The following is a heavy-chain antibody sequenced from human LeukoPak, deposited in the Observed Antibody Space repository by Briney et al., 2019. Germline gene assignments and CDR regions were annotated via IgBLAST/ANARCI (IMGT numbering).Heavy chain of an antibody. Sequence: PGGSLRLSCAASGFTFSTYAMLWVRQAPGKGLEWVALISYDGSNKYHADSVKGRFTISRDNSKNTLSLQMNTLRAEDTAMYYCARDRYCSGDSCYAFDSWGQGTLVTVSS. D-gene: IGHD2-15*01. CDR1: GFTFSTYA. V-gene: IGHV3-30-3*01. CDR3: ARDRYCSGDSCYAFDS. J-gene: IGHJ4*02. CDR2: ISYDGSNK.